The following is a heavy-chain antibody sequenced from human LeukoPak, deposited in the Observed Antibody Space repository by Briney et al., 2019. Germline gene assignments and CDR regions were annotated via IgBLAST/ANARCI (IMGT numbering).Heavy chain of an antibody. J-gene: IGHJ4*02. CDR3: ASSIVGTTIDY. CDR1: GGSISSYY. D-gene: IGHD1-26*01. V-gene: IGHV4-59*08. CDR2: IYYSGST. Sequence: PSETLSLTCTVSGGSISSYYWSWIRQPPGKGLEWIGYIYYSGSTNYNPSLKSRVTISVDTSKNQFSLKLSSVTAADTAVYYCASSIVGTTIDYWGQGTLVTVSS.